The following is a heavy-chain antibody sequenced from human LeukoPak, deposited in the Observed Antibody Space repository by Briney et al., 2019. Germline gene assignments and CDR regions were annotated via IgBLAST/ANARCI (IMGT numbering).Heavy chain of an antibody. CDR1: GGSISSSSYY. CDR2: IYYSGST. V-gene: IGHV4-39*07. J-gene: IGHJ5*02. Sequence: MPSETLSLTCTVSGGSISSSSYYWGWIRQPPGKGLEWIGSIYYSGSTYYNPSLESRVTMSVDTSKNQFSLKLSAVTAADTAVYDRPRASSAATGKPNWFDPGGQGILVTVSS. D-gene: IGHD6-13*01. CDR3: PRASSAATGKPNWFDP.